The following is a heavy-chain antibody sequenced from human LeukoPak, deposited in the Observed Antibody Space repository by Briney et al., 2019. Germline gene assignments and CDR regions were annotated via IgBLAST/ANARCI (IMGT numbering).Heavy chain of an antibody. J-gene: IGHJ3*02. V-gene: IGHV3-30*14. CDR2: ISYDGSNK. Sequence: PGGSLRLSCAASGFTFSSYAMHWVRQAPGKGLEWVAVISYDGSNKYYADSVKGRFTISRDNSKNTLYLQMNSLRAEDTAVYYCARAIGIRDSSGYYPDAFDIWGQGTMVTVSS. CDR3: ARAIGIRDSSGYYPDAFDI. CDR1: GFTFSSYA. D-gene: IGHD3-22*01.